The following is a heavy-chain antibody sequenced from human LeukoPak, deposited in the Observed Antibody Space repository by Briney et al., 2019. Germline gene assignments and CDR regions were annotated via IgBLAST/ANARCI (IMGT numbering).Heavy chain of an antibody. D-gene: IGHD3-10*01. Sequence: GGSLRLSCAASGFTFSSYGMHWVRQAPGKGLEWVAVISHDGSNIHYGDSVQGRFTISRDNSKNTLYLQMNSLRDEDMAVYYCARYFGDPQGMDVWGQGTTVTVSS. CDR1: GFTFSSYG. CDR2: ISHDGSNI. CDR3: ARYFGDPQGMDV. J-gene: IGHJ6*02. V-gene: IGHV3-30*03.